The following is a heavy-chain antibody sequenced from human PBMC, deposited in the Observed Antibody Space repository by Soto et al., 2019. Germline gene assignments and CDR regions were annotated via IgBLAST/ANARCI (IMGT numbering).Heavy chain of an antibody. V-gene: IGHV1-69*06. Sequence: QIQLVQPGAEVKKPGSSVKVSCKASGGTFSTYAISWVRQAPGQGLEWMGGIIPMSGRTTYAQKFQDRVTITADKSTTTAYMELSSLSSEGTAVYYCALGSDYLFDPWGRGTLVTVSS. CDR2: IIPMSGRT. CDR3: ALGSDYLFDP. CDR1: GGTFSTYA. J-gene: IGHJ5*02. D-gene: IGHD4-17*01.